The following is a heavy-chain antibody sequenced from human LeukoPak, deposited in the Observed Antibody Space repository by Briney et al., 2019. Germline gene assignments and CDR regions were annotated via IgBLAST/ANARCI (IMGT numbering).Heavy chain of an antibody. V-gene: IGHV3-53*01. D-gene: IGHD6-13*01. J-gene: IGHJ4*02. Sequence: GGSLRLSCAASGFTVSDMYMSWVRQAPGRGLEWVSVIYKVGTTHYADSVKGRFTISRDNSKNTLFLQMNSLRAEDTAVYYRARVGGAAANYWGQGTLVTVSS. CDR1: GFTVSDMY. CDR3: ARVGGAAANY. CDR2: IYKVGTT.